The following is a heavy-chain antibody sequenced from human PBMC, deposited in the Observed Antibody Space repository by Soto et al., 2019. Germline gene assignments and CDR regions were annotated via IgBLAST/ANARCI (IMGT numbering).Heavy chain of an antibody. J-gene: IGHJ4*02. CDR1: GFTFSYYA. CDR2: ISGSSSST. CDR3: AKWCSGGSCYPPGGY. V-gene: IGHV3-23*01. D-gene: IGHD2-15*01. Sequence: EVQLLESGGGLVQPGGSLRLSCAASGFTFSYYAMNWVRQAPGKGLEWVSAISGSSSSTYYADSVKGRFTISRDNSKNTLYRQMNSLSAEDTAVYYCAKWCSGGSCYPPGGYWGQGTLVTVSS.